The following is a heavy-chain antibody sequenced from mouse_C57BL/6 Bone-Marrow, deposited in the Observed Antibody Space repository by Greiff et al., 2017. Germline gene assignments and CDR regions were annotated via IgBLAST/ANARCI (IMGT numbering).Heavy chain of an antibody. D-gene: IGHD2-2*01. CDR1: GYTFTSYW. CDR3: ARVYYGYDGPAWFAY. CDR2: INPSNGGT. V-gene: IGHV1-53*01. Sequence: QFQLQQPGTELVKPGASVKLSCKASGYTFTSYWMHWVKQRPGQGLEWIGNINPSNGGTNYNEKFKSKATLTVDKSSSTAYMQLSSLTSEDSAVYYCARVYYGYDGPAWFAYWGQGTLVTVSA. J-gene: IGHJ3*01.